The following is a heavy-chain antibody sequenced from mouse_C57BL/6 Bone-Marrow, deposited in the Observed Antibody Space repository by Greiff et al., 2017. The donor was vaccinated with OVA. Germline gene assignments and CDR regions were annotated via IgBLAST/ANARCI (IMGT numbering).Heavy chain of an antibody. J-gene: IGHJ4*01. CDR3: SRDGVYDGYCDAMDY. CDR2: ISSGGSYT. V-gene: IGHV5-6*01. CDR1: GFTFSSYG. Sequence: EVKLVESGGDLVKPGGSLKLSCAASGFTFSSYGMSWVRQTPDKRLEWVATISSGGSYTYYPDSVKGRFTISRDNAKNTLYLQMSSLKSEDTAMYYCSRDGVYDGYCDAMDYWGQGTSVTVSS. D-gene: IGHD2-3*01.